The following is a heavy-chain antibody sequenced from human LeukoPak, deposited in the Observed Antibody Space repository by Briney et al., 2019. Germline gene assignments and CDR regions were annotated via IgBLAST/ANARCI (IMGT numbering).Heavy chain of an antibody. Sequence: GGSVRLSCVASGFTFNTYWMHWVRQAPGKGLVWVARINSDGRITSYADSVKGRFTISRDKARMTLYLQMNSLRDEETAVYYCARDQGGATRIDYWGQGTPVTVSS. CDR3: ARDQGGATRIDY. CDR2: INSDGRIT. V-gene: IGHV3-74*01. CDR1: GFTFNTYW. D-gene: IGHD1-26*01. J-gene: IGHJ4*02.